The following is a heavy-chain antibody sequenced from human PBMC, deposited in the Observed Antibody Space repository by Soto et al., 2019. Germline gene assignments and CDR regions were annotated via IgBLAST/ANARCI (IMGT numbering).Heavy chain of an antibody. V-gene: IGHV4-4*01. CDR1: SGSISDDHW. CDR2: SHHSGRT. Sequence: QVQLQESGPGLVRPSETLSLTCDVSSGSISDDHWWSWVRQSPGRGLEWIGESHHSGRTTYNPSLKSRVIMSVDTSQYQFFLKLNSVAAAGAAVYCCANYGYYSCADWGQGILVTVSS. J-gene: IGHJ4*02. CDR3: ANYGYYSCAD. D-gene: IGHD3-22*01.